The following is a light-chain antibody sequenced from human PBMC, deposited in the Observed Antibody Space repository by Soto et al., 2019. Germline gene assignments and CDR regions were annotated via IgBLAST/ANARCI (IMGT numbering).Light chain of an antibody. V-gene: IGLV2-14*01. CDR3: SSFTTSSTVV. CDR2: EVS. J-gene: IGLJ2*01. CDR1: SSDVGGYNY. Sequence: QSALTQPASVSGSPGQSITISCTGTSSDVGGYNYVSWYQQHPGKAPKLMIYEVSNRPSGVYNRFSGSKSGNTASLTISGLQPEDEADYYCSSFTTSSTVVFGVGTQLTVL.